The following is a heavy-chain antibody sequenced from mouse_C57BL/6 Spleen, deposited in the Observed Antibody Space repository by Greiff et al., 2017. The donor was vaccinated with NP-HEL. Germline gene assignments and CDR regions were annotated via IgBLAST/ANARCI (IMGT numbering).Heavy chain of an antibody. V-gene: IGHV1-69*01. J-gene: IGHJ4*01. CDR2: IDPSDSYT. CDR3: ARGATTAGYYAMDY. Sequence: VQLQQPGAELVMPGASVKLSCKASGYTFTSYWMHWVKQRPGQGLEWIGEIDPSDSYTNYNQKFKGKSTLTVDKSSSTAYMQLSSLTSEDSAVYYCARGATTAGYYAMDYWGQGTSVTVSS. D-gene: IGHD1-2*01. CDR1: GYTFTSYW.